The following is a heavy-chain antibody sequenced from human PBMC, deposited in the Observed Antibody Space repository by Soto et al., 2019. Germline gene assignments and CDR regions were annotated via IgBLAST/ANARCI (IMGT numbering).Heavy chain of an antibody. CDR2: ISAYNGNT. J-gene: IGHJ6*03. Sequence: VASVKVSCKASGYTFTSYGISWVRQAPGQGLEWMGWISAYNGNTNYAQKLQGRVTMTTDTSTSTAYMELRSLRSDDTAVYYCARSKWLLDYYYYMDVSGKGTTVTVSS. CDR1: GYTFTSYG. V-gene: IGHV1-18*01. CDR3: ARSKWLLDYYYYMDV. D-gene: IGHD3-22*01.